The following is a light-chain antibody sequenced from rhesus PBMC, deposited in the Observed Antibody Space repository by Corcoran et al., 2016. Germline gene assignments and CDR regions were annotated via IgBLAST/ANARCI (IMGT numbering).Light chain of an antibody. CDR2: GAS. Sequence: EIVMTQSPATLSLSPGETATISCRTSQSVSSKLAWYQQKPGQAPRLLIDGASSRATGIPDRFSGSGSGTDFTLTISSLEPEDFAVYDCQETSNLWTFGQGTKVEIK. CDR3: QETSNLWT. CDR1: QSVSSK. J-gene: IGKJ1*01. V-gene: IGKV3-31*02.